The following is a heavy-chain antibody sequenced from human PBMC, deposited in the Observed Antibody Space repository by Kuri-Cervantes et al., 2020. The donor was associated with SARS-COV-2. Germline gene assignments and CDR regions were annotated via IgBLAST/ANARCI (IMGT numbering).Heavy chain of an antibody. J-gene: IGHJ6*02. D-gene: IGHD3-10*01. Sequence: GSLRLSCTVSGGSISSHYWSWIRQPPGKGLEWIGYIYHSGSTNYNPSLKSRVTISVDTSKNQFSLKLSSVTAADTAVYYCASGLYYGSGSRGVDVWGQGTTVTVSS. V-gene: IGHV4-59*11. CDR2: IYHSGST. CDR1: GGSISSHY. CDR3: ASGLYYGSGSRGVDV.